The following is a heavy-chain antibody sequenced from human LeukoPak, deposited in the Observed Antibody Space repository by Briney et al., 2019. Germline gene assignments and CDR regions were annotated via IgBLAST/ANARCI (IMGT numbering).Heavy chain of an antibody. J-gene: IGHJ5*02. CDR1: GGTFSSYA. CDR3: AKETVDELTGTTGFDP. CDR2: IIPIFGTA. Sequence: SVKVSCKASGGTFSSYAISWVRQAPGQGLEWMGGIIPIFGTANYAQKFQGRVTITADESTSTAYMELSSLRSEDTAVYYCAKETVDELTGTTGFDPWGQGTLVTVSS. V-gene: IGHV1-69*13. D-gene: IGHD1-7*01.